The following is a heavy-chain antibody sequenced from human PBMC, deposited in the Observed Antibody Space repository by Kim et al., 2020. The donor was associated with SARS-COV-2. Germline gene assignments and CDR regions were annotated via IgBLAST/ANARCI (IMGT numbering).Heavy chain of an antibody. Sequence: FSDSVKGRLTIYTDNSKNTLYLQMNSLRAEDTAVYYCAKDLVVRGVIGDYWGQGTLVTFSS. CDR3: AKDLVVRGVIGDY. V-gene: IGHV3-23*01. J-gene: IGHJ4*02. D-gene: IGHD3-10*01.